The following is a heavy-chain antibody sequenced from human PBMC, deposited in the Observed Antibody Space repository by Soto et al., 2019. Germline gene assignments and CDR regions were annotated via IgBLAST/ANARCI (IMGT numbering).Heavy chain of an antibody. CDR2: IIPILGIA. Sequence: SVKVSCEASGGTFSSYTISWVRQAPGQGLEWMGRIIPILGIANYAQKFQGRVTITADKSTSTAYMELSSLRSEDTAVYYCARLLPYYYDSSPRFDPWGQGTLVTVSS. V-gene: IGHV1-69*02. CDR1: GGTFSSYT. D-gene: IGHD3-22*01. J-gene: IGHJ5*02. CDR3: ARLLPYYYDSSPRFDP.